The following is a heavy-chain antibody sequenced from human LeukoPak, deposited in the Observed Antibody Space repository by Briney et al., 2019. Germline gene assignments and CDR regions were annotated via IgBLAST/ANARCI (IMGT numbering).Heavy chain of an antibody. D-gene: IGHD3-3*01. Sequence: SETLSLTCDVYGGSFSGYYWSWIRQPPGKGLEWIGSIYYSGSTYYNPSLKSRVTISVDTSKNQFSLKLSSVTAADTAVYYWGRLHYDFWSGYDKRYYYYYYGMDVWGQGTTVTVSS. CDR1: GGSFSGYY. V-gene: IGHV4-34*01. CDR2: IYYSGST. CDR3: GRLHYDFWSGYDKRYYYYYYGMDV. J-gene: IGHJ6*02.